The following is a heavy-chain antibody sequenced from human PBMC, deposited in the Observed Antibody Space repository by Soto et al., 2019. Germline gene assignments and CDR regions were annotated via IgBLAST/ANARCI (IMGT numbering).Heavy chain of an antibody. CDR1: GGSISSGDYY. CDR2: IYYSGST. Sequence: SETLSLTCTVSGGSISSGDYYWSWIRQPPGKGLEWIGYIYYSGSTYYNPSLKSRVTISVDTSKNQFSLKLSSVTAADTAVYYCARVYSGSATVSVGSFYFDYWGQGTLVTVSS. D-gene: IGHD1-26*01. V-gene: IGHV4-30-4*01. J-gene: IGHJ4*02. CDR3: ARVYSGSATVSVGSFYFDY.